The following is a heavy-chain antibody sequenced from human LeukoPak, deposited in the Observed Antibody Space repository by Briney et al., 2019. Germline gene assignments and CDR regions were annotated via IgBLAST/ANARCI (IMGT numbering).Heavy chain of an antibody. CDR2: IYHSGST. CDR1: GGSISSYY. D-gene: IGHD2-2*01. Sequence: SETLSLTCTVSGGSISSYYWSWIRQPPGKRLEWVGYIYHSGSTNYNSSLKSRVTISVDTSKNQFSLKLSSVTAADTAVYYCARHAAFAEYQSHLTHFDYWGQGTLVTVSS. V-gene: IGHV4-59*08. J-gene: IGHJ4*02. CDR3: ARHAAFAEYQSHLTHFDY.